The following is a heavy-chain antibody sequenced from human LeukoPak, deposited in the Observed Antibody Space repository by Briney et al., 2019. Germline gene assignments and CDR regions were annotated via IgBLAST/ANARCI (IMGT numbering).Heavy chain of an antibody. CDR2: IYYSGST. CDR1: GVSISSSSYY. V-gene: IGHV4-39*01. D-gene: IGHD5-18*01. Sequence: PSETLSLTCTVSGVSISSSSYYWGWIRQPPGKGLEWIGSIYYSGSTYYNPSLKSRVTISVDTSKNQFSLKLSSVTAADTAVYHCAMGGYSYGYARGGVVDYWGQGTLVTVSS. J-gene: IGHJ4*02. CDR3: AMGGYSYGYARGGVVDY.